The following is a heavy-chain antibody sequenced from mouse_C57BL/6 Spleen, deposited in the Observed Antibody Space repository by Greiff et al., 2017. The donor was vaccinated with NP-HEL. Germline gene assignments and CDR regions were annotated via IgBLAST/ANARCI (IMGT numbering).Heavy chain of an antibody. D-gene: IGHD2-1*01. V-gene: IGHV3-6*01. CDR2: ISYDGSN. CDR3: ARDGNYGYYAMDY. J-gene: IGHJ4*01. CDR1: GYSITSGYY. Sequence: ESGPGLVKPSQSLSLTCSVTGYSITSGYYWNWIRQFPGNKLEWMGYISYDGSNNYNPSLKNRISITRDTSKNQFFLKLNSVTTEDTATYYCARDGNYGYYAMDYWGQGTSVTVSS.